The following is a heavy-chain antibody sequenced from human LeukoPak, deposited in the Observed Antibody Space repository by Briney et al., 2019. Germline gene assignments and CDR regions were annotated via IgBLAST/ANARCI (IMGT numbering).Heavy chain of an antibody. CDR1: GFRFEDYA. Sequence: PGGSLRLSCEASGFRFEDYAMHWVRQAPGKGLEWVSSLSWNSGFIDYADSVKGRFTISRDNAKKSLYLQMNSLRDEDTALYYCAKDIGPLTHHYDSSGFSGAFDYWGQGTLVTVSS. CDR2: LSWNSGFI. V-gene: IGHV3-9*01. D-gene: IGHD3-22*01. J-gene: IGHJ4*02. CDR3: AKDIGPLTHHYDSSGFSGAFDY.